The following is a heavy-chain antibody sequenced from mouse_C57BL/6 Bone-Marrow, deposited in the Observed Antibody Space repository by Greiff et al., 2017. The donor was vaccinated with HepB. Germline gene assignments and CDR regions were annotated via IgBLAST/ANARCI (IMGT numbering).Heavy chain of an antibody. CDR2: ISDGGSYT. CDR3: ARDYYYGSTYYYAMDY. CDR1: GFTFSSYA. Sequence: EVQGVESGGGLVKPGGSLKLSCAASGFTFSSYAMSWVRQTTEKRLEWVATISDGGSYTYYPDNVKGRFTISRDNAKNNLYLQMSHLKSEDTAMYYCARDYYYGSTYYYAMDYWGQGTSVTVSS. J-gene: IGHJ4*01. D-gene: IGHD1-1*01. V-gene: IGHV5-4*01.